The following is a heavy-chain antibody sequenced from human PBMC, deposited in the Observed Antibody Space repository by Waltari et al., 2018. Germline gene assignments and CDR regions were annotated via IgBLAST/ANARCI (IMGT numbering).Heavy chain of an antibody. CDR1: GFTFSSYA. V-gene: IGHV3-30-3*01. Sequence: QVQLVESGGGVVQPGRSLRLSCAASGFTFSSYAMHWVRTAQGKGLEWVAVISYDGSNKYYADSVKGRFTISRDNSKNTLYLQMNSLRAEDTAVYYCARGVDYYDSSGYYYREYYYYGMDVWGQGTTVTVSS. CDR2: ISYDGSNK. D-gene: IGHD3-22*01. CDR3: ARGVDYYDSSGYYYREYYYYGMDV. J-gene: IGHJ6*02.